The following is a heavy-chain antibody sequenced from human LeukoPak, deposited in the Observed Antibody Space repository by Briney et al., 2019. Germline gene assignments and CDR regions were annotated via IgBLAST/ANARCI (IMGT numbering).Heavy chain of an antibody. D-gene: IGHD2-15*01. CDR3: ARDHCSGGSCYRDYYYYYMDV. J-gene: IGHJ6*03. CDR1: GGSISSGSYY. V-gene: IGHV4-61*02. CDR2: IYTSGST. Sequence: SETLSLTCTVSGGSISSGSYYWSWIRQPAGKGLEWIGRIYTSGSTNYNPSLKSRVTISVDTSKNQFSLKLSSVTAADTAVYYRARDHCSGGSCYRDYYYYYMDVWGKGTTVTVSS.